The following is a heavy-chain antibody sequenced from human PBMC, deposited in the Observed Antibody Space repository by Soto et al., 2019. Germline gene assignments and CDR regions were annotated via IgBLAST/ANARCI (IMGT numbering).Heavy chain of an antibody. CDR2: NNHSGST. Sequence: SETLSLTCAVYGGSFSGYYWSWIRQPPGKGLEWIGENNHSGSTNYNPSLKSRVTISVDTSKNQFSLKLSSVTAADTAVYYCARDGSLNYYYYYGMDVWGQGTTVTVSS. D-gene: IGHD2-8*01. CDR3: ARDGSLNYYYYYGMDV. V-gene: IGHV4-34*01. J-gene: IGHJ6*02. CDR1: GGSFSGYY.